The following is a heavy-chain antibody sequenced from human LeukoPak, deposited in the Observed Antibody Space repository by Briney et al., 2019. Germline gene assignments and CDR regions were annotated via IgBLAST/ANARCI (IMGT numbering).Heavy chain of an antibody. Sequence: SETLSLTCTVSGYSISSGYYWGWIRQPPGKGLKWIGSIYHSGSTYYNPSLKSRVTISLDTSKNQFSLKLSSVTAADTAVYYCARDRDSSGYYYVDWGQGTLVTVSS. CDR3: ARDRDSSGYYYVD. J-gene: IGHJ4*02. D-gene: IGHD3-22*01. CDR2: IYHSGST. CDR1: GYSISSGYY. V-gene: IGHV4-38-2*02.